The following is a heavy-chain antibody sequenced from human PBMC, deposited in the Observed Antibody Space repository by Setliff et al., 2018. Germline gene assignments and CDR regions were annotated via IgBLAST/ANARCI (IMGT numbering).Heavy chain of an antibody. CDR1: GGTFRSYG. D-gene: IGHD5-12*01. V-gene: IGHV1-69*05. J-gene: IGHJ6*03. CDR2: TIPMFGSA. Sequence: SVKVSCTASGGTFRSYGISWVRQAPGQGLEWMGGTIPMFGSANYAQKFQGRVTIITDEFTGTAYMELSSLRTEDTAVYYCAREGVDIRSSTDYRYYMDVWGKGTTVTVSS. CDR3: AREGVDIRSSTDYRYYMDV.